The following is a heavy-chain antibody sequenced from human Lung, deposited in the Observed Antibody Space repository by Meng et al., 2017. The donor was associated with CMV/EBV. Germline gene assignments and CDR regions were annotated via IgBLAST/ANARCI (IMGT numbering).Heavy chain of an antibody. CDR1: GFTFSSYS. CDR3: ARDVSPRSSAYFAIYYFYALDV. D-gene: IGHD2-21*01. CDR2: ISNSGAYI. J-gene: IGHJ6*02. V-gene: IGHV3-21*01. Sequence: SCAASGFTFSSYSMNWVRQAPGKGLEWVSSISNSGAYIYYADSVKGRFTISRDNAQNSLFLHMNSLRAEDSAVYYCARDVSPRSSAYFAIYYFYALDVXGQAXTVTVSS.